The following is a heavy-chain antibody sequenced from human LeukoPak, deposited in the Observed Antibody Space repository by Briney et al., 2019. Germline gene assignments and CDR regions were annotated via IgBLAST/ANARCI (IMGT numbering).Heavy chain of an antibody. CDR1: GGSISSYY. CDR3: ARHTLLWFDS. Sequence: SETLSLTCTVSGGSISSYYWSWIRQPPGKGLEWIGYIYYSGTTNYNPSLKSRVTISVDTSKNQFSLKLSSVTAADTAVYYCARHTLLWFDSWGQGTLVTVSS. J-gene: IGHJ5*01. CDR2: IYYSGTT. D-gene: IGHD2-15*01. V-gene: IGHV4-59*08.